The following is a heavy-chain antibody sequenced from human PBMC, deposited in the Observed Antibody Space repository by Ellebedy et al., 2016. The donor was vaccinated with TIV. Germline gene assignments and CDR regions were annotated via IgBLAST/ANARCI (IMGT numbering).Heavy chain of an antibody. CDR3: ARGGHWYGSA. CDR2: IIPIFGTP. V-gene: IGHV1-69*06. CDR1: GGTFSSDV. Sequence: AASVKVSCKVSGGTFSSDVISWVRQAPGQGLEWMGGIIPIFGTPNYAQKFHGRVTITADKSTSTAYMELNSLRSEDTAMYFCARGGHWYGSAWGQGTLVTVSS. J-gene: IGHJ4*02. D-gene: IGHD3-10*01.